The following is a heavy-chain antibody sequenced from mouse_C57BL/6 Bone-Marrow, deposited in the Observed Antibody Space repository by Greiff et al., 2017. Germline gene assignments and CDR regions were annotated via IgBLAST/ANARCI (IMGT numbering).Heavy chain of an antibody. CDR2: IDPSDSYT. CDR1: GYTFTSYW. D-gene: IGHD2-3*01. J-gene: IGHJ2*01. V-gene: IGHV1-69*01. CDR3: AREGYDYVDY. Sequence: QVQLQQPGAELVMPGASVKLSCKASGYTFTSYWMHWVKQRPGQGLEWIGEIDPSDSYTNYNQKFKGKSTLTVDKSSSTAYMQLSSLTSEDSAVYDCAREGYDYVDYWGQGTTLTVSS.